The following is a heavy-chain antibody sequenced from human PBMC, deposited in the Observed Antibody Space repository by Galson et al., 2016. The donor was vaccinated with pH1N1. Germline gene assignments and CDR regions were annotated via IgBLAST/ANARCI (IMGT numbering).Heavy chain of an antibody. V-gene: IGHV3-7*01. CDR3: ARRYFDY. J-gene: IGHJ4*02. CDR2: INQDGDKK. D-gene: IGHD3-9*01. CDR1: GFNFSNYW. Sequence: SLRLSCAASGFNFSNYWMQWVRQAPGKGLQWVANINQDGDKKYYVGSVEGRFTISRYNAKNSLYLQMNNLRDEDTAMYFCARRYFDYWGQGALVTVSS.